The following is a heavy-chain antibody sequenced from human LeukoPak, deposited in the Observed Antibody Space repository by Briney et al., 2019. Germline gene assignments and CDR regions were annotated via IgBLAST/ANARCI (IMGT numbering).Heavy chain of an antibody. CDR1: GFTFSSYS. J-gene: IGHJ4*02. Sequence: GGSLRLSCAASGFTFSSYSMSWVRQAPGKGLEWVSAIRGSGGSTYYADSVKGRFTVSRDNSKNTLYLQMNSLRAEDTAVYYCAKGDYSLTFDYWGQGTLVTVSS. CDR3: AKGDYSLTFDY. D-gene: IGHD4-17*01. CDR2: IRGSGGST. V-gene: IGHV3-23*01.